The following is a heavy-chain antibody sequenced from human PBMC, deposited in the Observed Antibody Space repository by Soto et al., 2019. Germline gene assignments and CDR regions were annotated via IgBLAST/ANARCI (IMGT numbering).Heavy chain of an antibody. D-gene: IGHD5-12*01. V-gene: IGHV6-1*01. Sequence: PSRTLSLTCAISGDSVSSNTASWNWIRQSPSRGLEWLGRTYFRSKWYNDYAVSVKSRIIINPDTSNNQFSLQLNSVTPEDTAVYFCAKGDNLGPKTGYAFDPWGQGIMVTVYS. CDR3: AKGDNLGPKTGYAFDP. CDR1: GDSVSSNTAS. CDR2: TYFRSKWYN. J-gene: IGHJ5*02.